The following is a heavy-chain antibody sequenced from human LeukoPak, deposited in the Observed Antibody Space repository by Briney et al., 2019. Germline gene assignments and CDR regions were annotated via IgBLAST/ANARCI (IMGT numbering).Heavy chain of an antibody. Sequence: KASETLSLTCTVSGGSISSYYWSWIRQSAGKGLGWIGRIYTSGSTTYNPSLKSRVTMSVDTSKNQFSLKLSSVTAADTAVYYCARLVSDGDYQFDFDYWGQGTLVTVSS. J-gene: IGHJ4*02. CDR2: IYTSGST. V-gene: IGHV4-4*07. CDR1: GGSISSYY. CDR3: ARLVSDGDYQFDFDY. D-gene: IGHD4-17*01.